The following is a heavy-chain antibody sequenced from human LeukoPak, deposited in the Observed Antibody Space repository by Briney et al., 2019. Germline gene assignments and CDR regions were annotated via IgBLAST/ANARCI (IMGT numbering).Heavy chain of an antibody. J-gene: IGHJ5*02. Sequence: GASVKVSCKASGYTFTSYGISWVRQAPGQGLEWMGGIIAIFGTTNYAQKFQGRVTITTDESTSTAYMEMSSLTSEDTAAYYCATSGYSSSWYNLWGQGTLVTVSS. CDR1: GYTFTSYG. CDR3: ATSGYSSSWYNL. V-gene: IGHV1-69*05. CDR2: IIAIFGTT. D-gene: IGHD2-15*01.